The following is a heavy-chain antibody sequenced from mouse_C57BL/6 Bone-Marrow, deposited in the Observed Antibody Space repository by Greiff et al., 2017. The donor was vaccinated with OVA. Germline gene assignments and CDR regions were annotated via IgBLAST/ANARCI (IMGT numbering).Heavy chain of an antibody. D-gene: IGHD1-1*01. Sequence: EVHLVESEGGLVQPGSSMKLSCTASGFTFSDYYMAWVRQVPEKGLEWVANINYDGSSTYYLDSLKSRFIISRDNAKNILYLQMSSLKSEDTATYYCARVPYYGFFDYWGQGTTLTVSS. J-gene: IGHJ2*01. CDR2: INYDGSST. V-gene: IGHV5-16*01. CDR3: ARVPYYGFFDY. CDR1: GFTFSDYY.